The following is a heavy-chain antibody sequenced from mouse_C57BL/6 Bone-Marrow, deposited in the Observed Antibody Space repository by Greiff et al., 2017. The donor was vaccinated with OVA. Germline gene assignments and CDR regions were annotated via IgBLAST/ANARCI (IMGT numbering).Heavy chain of an antibody. CDR2: IRNKANGYTT. J-gene: IGHJ2*01. CDR3: ARYWDYGNYNYFDY. Sequence: EVQLVESGGGLVQPGGSLSLSCAASGFTFTDYYMSWVRQPPGKALEWLGFIRNKANGYTTEYSASVKGRFTISRDNSQSILYLQMNALRAEDSATYYCARYWDYGNYNYFDYWGQGTTLTVSS. D-gene: IGHD2-1*01. V-gene: IGHV7-3*01. CDR1: GFTFTDYY.